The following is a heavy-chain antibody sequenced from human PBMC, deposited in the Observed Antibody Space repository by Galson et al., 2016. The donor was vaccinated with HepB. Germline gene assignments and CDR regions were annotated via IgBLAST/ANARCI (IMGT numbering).Heavy chain of an antibody. Sequence: SVKVSCKASGYTFTSFGITWVRQAPGQGLEWMGWISAYNGYTNYAQKLQGRVTMTTHTSTSTVYMELRSLRSEDTAVYYCASTPEDRAGWYKNYFYYAMDVGGQGTTVTVS. CDR1: GYTFTSFG. J-gene: IGHJ6*02. CDR2: ISAYNGYT. CDR3: ASTPEDRAGWYKNYFYYAMDV. D-gene: IGHD1-14*01. V-gene: IGHV1-18*01.